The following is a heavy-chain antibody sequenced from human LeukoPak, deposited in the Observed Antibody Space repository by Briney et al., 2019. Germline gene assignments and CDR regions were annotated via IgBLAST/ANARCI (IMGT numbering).Heavy chain of an antibody. Sequence: SQTLSLTCAISGDSVSNNRAAWHWIRQSPSRGLEWLGRTYYRSKWNNDYAVSVQSRITINADTSKSQFSLQLNSVTPEDTAVYYCASRNIAARLKRARAFDIWGQGTMVTVSS. V-gene: IGHV6-1*01. CDR2: TYYRSKWNN. J-gene: IGHJ3*02. CDR1: GDSVSNNRAA. D-gene: IGHD6-6*01. CDR3: ASRNIAARLKRARAFDI.